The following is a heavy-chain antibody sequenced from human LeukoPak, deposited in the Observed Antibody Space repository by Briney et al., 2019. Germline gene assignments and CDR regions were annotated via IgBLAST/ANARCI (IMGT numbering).Heavy chain of an antibody. CDR3: ARLIRLDP. J-gene: IGHJ5*02. D-gene: IGHD3-10*01. CDR1: GGSFSGYY. V-gene: IGHV4-34*01. CDR2: INHSGST. Sequence: SETLSLTCTVYGGSFSGYYWSWIRQPPGKGLEWIGEINHSGSTNYNPSLKSRVTISVDTSKNQFSLKLSSVTAADTAVYYCARLIRLDPWGQGTLVTVSS.